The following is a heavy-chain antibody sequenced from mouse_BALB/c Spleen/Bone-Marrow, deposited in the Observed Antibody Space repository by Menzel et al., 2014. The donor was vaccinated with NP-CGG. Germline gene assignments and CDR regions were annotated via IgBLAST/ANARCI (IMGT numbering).Heavy chain of an antibody. CDR1: GYAFTDYL. D-gene: IGHD2-3*01. CDR3: ARYDGYFDY. J-gene: IGHJ2*01. Sequence: QVQLKESGAEPVRPGTSVKVSCKASGYAFTDYLMEWLKQRPGQGLEWIGVINPGSGSTNYNEKFKDKATLTADKSSSTAYMQLSSLTSDDSAVYFCARYDGYFDYWGQGTILTVSS. CDR2: INPGSGST. V-gene: IGHV1-54*01.